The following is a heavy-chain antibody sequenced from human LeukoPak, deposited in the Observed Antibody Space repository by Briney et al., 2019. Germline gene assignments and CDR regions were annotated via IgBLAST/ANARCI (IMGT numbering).Heavy chain of an antibody. D-gene: IGHD2-2*01. J-gene: IGHJ4*02. CDR1: GFTVSSTY. CDR2: IYSGGST. V-gene: IGHV3-53*01. Sequence: GGSLRLSCAASGFTVSSTYMSWVRQAPGKGLEWVSVIYSGGSTYYADSVKGRLTISRDNSKNALYLQMNSLRAEDTAVYYCARGCSSTSCYGFDYWGQGTLVTVSS. CDR3: ARGCSSTSCYGFDY.